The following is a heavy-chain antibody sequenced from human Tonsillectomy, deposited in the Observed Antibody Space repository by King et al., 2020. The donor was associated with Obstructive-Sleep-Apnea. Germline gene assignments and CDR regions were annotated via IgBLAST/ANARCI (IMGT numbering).Heavy chain of an antibody. CDR2: IRSKSYGGTT. CDR1: GFTFGEYA. Sequence: VQLVESGGGLVQPGRSLRLSCTASGFTFGEYAMSGFRQAPGTGLEWVGFIRSKSYGGTTQYAASVKGRFTISRDDSKSIAYLQMSSLIIEDTAVYYCTGVKSYRDAFDIWGQGTMVTVSS. CDR3: TGVKSYRDAFDI. V-gene: IGHV3-49*03. D-gene: IGHD1-26*01. J-gene: IGHJ3*02.